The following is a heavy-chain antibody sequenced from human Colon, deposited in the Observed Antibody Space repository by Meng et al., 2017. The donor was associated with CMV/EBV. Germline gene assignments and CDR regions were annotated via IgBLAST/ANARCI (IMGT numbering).Heavy chain of an antibody. Sequence: GESLKISCAASGFTFGFKNYAMSWVRQAPGKGLEWVGFIRSKAYDGTTYYGTSVKGRFIISRDDSRGIAYLQMNSLKSEDTAVYYCAREPESSGLLYGLDYWGQGTLVTVSS. J-gene: IGHJ4*02. CDR2: IRSKAYDGTT. CDR1: GFTFGFKNYA. CDR3: AREPESSGLLYGLDY. D-gene: IGHD3-22*01. V-gene: IGHV3-49*02.